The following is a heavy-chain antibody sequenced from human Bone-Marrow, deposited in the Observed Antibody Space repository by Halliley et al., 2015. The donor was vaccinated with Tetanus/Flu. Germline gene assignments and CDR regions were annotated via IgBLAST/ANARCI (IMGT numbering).Heavy chain of an antibody. Sequence: TLSLTCTVSGGSISGDNWWSWVRQPPGKGLEWIGEISHTGSTNYNPSLKSRLTMSLDKSKNQFSLRLNSVTAADTAIYYCARVSGILVIILEVMYFDSWGQGTLFTVSS. CDR1: GGSISGDNW. CDR3: ARVSGILVIILEVMYFDS. D-gene: IGHD3-9*01. CDR2: ISHTGST. V-gene: IGHV4-4*02. J-gene: IGHJ4*02.